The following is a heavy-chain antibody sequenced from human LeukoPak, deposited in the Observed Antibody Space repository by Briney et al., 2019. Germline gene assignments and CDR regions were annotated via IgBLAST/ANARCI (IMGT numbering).Heavy chain of an antibody. CDR1: GGTFSSYA. CDR2: IIPIFGTA. CDR3: ARELGYCSSTSCYTSGY. J-gene: IGHJ4*02. V-gene: IGHV1-69*13. D-gene: IGHD2-2*02. Sequence: ASVKVSCKASGGTFSSYAISWVRQAPGQGLEWMGGIIPIFGTANYAQKFQGRVTITADEFTSTAYMELSSLRSEDTAVYYCARELGYCSSTSCYTSGYWGQGTLVTVSS.